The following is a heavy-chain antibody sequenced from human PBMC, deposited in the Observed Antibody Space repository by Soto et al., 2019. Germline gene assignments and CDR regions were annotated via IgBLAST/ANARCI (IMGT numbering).Heavy chain of an antibody. D-gene: IGHD2-21*02. V-gene: IGHV3-53*01. Sequence: EVQLVESGGGLIQPGGSLRLSCAASGFTVSSNYMSWVRQAPGKGLEWVSVIYSGGSTYYADSVKGRFTISRDNSKNTLYLQMNSLRAEDTAVYYCARQLAYCGGDCFTEPVDYWGQGTLVTVSS. CDR2: IYSGGST. CDR1: GFTVSSNY. CDR3: ARQLAYCGGDCFTEPVDY. J-gene: IGHJ4*02.